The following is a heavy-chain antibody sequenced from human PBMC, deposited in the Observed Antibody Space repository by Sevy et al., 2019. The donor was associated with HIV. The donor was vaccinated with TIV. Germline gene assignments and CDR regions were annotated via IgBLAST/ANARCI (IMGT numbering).Heavy chain of an antibody. V-gene: IGHV4-38-2*01. CDR2: IYHSGST. CDR3: ARLGSGYYFDY. J-gene: IGHJ4*02. D-gene: IGHD3-9*01. Sequence: SETLSLTCAVSGYSISSGYYWGWIRQPPGKGLEWIGSIYHSGSTYYNPSLKSRVTISVDTSKNQFSLRLRSVTAANTAVYYCARLGSGYYFDYWGQGTLVTVSS. CDR1: GYSISSGYY.